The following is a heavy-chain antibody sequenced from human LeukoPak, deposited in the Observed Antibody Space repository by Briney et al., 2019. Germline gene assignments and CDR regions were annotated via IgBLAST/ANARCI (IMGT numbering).Heavy chain of an antibody. Sequence: ASVKVSCKASGGTFSSYAISWVRQAPGQGLEWMGWINPNSGGTNYAQKFQGRVTMTRDTSINTAYMDLSRLRSDDTAVYYCARGVYDILTGWPYWGQGTLVTVSS. D-gene: IGHD3-9*01. CDR2: INPNSGGT. CDR3: ARGVYDILTGWPY. J-gene: IGHJ4*02. V-gene: IGHV1-2*02. CDR1: GGTFSSYA.